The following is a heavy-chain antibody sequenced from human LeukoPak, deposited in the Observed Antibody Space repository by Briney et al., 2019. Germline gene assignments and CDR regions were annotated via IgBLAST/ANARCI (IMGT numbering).Heavy chain of an antibody. V-gene: IGHV3-74*01. D-gene: IGHD3-22*01. CDR2: INPDGTTT. Sequence: GGSLRLSCVGSGFTYSNYWMHWVRQAPGKGPVWVSRINPDGTTTDYADSVKGRFTISRDNAKNLLYLQMNGLRADDTAVYYCARVYNYYDSSGPIDYWGQGTLVTVSS. CDR3: ARVYNYYDSSGPIDY. J-gene: IGHJ4*02. CDR1: GFTYSNYW.